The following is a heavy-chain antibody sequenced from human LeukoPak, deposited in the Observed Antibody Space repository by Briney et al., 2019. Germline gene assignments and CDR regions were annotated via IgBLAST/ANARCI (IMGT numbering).Heavy chain of an antibody. V-gene: IGHV3-21*01. CDR3: ARDQSSSYYYDSSASTGRDY. J-gene: IGHJ4*01. CDR2: ISSSSSYI. CDR1: GFTFSSYS. D-gene: IGHD3-22*01. Sequence: PGGSLRLSCAASGFTFSSYSMNWVRQAPGKGLEWVSSISSSSSYIYYADSVKGRFTISRDNAKNSLYLQMNSLRAKDTAVYYCARDQSSSYYYDSSASTGRDYWGQGTLVTVSS.